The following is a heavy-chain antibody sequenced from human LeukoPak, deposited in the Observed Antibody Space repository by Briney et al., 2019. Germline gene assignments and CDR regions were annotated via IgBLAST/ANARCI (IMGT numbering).Heavy chain of an antibody. Sequence: PGGSLRLSCAASGFTFSSNGMHWVRQAPGKGLEWVAVIWYDGSKKYHADSVKGRFTISRDNSKNTLYLQMNSLRAEDSAVYYCAKDSSYYYLDYWGQGTLVTVSS. CDR3: AKDSSYYYLDY. V-gene: IGHV3-33*06. CDR2: IWYDGSKK. CDR1: GFTFSSNG. D-gene: IGHD3-22*01. J-gene: IGHJ4*02.